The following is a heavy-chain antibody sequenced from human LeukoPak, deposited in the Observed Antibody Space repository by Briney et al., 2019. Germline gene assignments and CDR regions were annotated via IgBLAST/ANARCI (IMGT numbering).Heavy chain of an antibody. V-gene: IGHV4-39*07. CDR3: ARLETYYYDSSGYYLFDY. Sequence: SETLSLTCTVSGGSISSSSYYWSWIRQPPGKGLEWIGEINHSGSTDYNPSLKSRVTISVDTSKNQFSLKLSSVTAADTAVYYCARLETYYYDSSGYYLFDYWGQGTLVTVSS. D-gene: IGHD3-22*01. J-gene: IGHJ4*02. CDR2: INHSGST. CDR1: GGSISSSSYY.